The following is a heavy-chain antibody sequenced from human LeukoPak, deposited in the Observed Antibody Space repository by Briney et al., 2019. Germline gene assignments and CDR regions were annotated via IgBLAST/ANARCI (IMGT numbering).Heavy chain of an antibody. D-gene: IGHD1-26*01. Sequence: GGSLRLSCAASGFIFSSYAMSWVRQAPGKGLEWVSTISGSGGGTYYADSVKGRFTISRDNSKNTLYLQVNSLRAEDTAVYYCAKDPPIVGATGWFDYWGQGTLVTVSS. CDR2: ISGSGGGT. V-gene: IGHV3-23*01. CDR1: GFIFSSYA. J-gene: IGHJ4*02. CDR3: AKDPPIVGATGWFDY.